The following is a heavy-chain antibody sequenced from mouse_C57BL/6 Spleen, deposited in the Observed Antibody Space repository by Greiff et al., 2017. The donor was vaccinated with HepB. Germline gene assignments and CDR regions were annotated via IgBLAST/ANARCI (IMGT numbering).Heavy chain of an antibody. D-gene: IGHD1-1*01. CDR3: ARSGYDGSSSYYYAMDY. Sequence: VQLQQSGAELVMPGASVKLSCKASGYTFTSYWMHWVKQRPGQGLEWIGEIDPSDSYTNYNQKFKGKSTLTVDKSSSTAYMQLSSLTSEDSAVYYCARSGYDGSSSYYYAMDYWGQGTSVTVSS. CDR2: IDPSDSYT. CDR1: GYTFTSYW. V-gene: IGHV1-69*01. J-gene: IGHJ4*01.